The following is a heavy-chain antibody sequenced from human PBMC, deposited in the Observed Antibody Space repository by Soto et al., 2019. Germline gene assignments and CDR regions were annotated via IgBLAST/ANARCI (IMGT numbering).Heavy chain of an antibody. D-gene: IGHD4-17*01. V-gene: IGHV1-69*01. CDR3: ARDGVDVSRTTVRHGALDI. Sequence: QVQLVQSGAEVQKPGSSVKVSCKASGGSFSTYGISWVRQAPGQGLEWMGGFIPVFTTAKYAQKFQGRVSITADESTYTAYMEVSSLRSEDTAVYFCARDGVDVSRTTVRHGALDIWGQGTVVTVSS. CDR1: GGSFSTYG. CDR2: FIPVFTTA. J-gene: IGHJ3*02.